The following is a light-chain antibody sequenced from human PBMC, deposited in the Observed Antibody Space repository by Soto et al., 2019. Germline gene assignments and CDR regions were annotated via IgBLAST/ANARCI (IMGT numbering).Light chain of an antibody. J-gene: IGKJ1*01. Sequence: EIVLTQSPATLSLSLGERVTLSCRASQSVSSYLAWYQHKPGQAPRLIIYDASNRATGIPARFSGSGSGTDFTLTISSLEPEDFAIYYCQQRRGTFGQGTKVEIK. V-gene: IGKV3-11*01. CDR1: QSVSSY. CDR3: QQRRGT. CDR2: DAS.